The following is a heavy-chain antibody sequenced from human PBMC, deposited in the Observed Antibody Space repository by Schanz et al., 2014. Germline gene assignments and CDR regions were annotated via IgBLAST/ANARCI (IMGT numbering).Heavy chain of an antibody. CDR2: ISSSGSYI. J-gene: IGHJ4*02. D-gene: IGHD3-3*01. CDR1: GFTFSSYA. Sequence: EVQLLESGGGLVQPGGSLRLSCAASGFTFSSYAMSWVRQAPGKGLEWVSSISSSGSYIYYADSVKGRFTISRDNAKNSLYLQMNSLRAEDTAVYYCARSAGRDFWSGYYTRFDYWGQGTLVTVSS. CDR3: ARSAGRDFWSGYYTRFDY. V-gene: IGHV3-21*04.